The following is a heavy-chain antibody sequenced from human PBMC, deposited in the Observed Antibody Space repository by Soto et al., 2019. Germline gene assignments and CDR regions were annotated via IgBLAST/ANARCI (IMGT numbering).Heavy chain of an antibody. CDR1: GFSFSSYA. Sequence: EVQLLESGGGLVQPGGSLRLSCAASGFSFSSYAMSWVRQAPGKGLEWVAAISGSGGSTYYADSVKGRFTISRDNSKNTLYLQMSSLRAEDTAVYYCASIVVVPAAIYAFDVWGQGTMVTVSS. D-gene: IGHD2-2*02. J-gene: IGHJ3*01. V-gene: IGHV3-23*01. CDR2: ISGSGGST. CDR3: ASIVVVPAAIYAFDV.